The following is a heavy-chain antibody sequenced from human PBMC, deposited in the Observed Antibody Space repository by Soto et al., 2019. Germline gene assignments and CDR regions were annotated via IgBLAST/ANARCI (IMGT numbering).Heavy chain of an antibody. D-gene: IGHD2-2*01. CDR2: IYYSGST. J-gene: IGHJ4*02. Sequence: PPGKGLEWIGYIYYSGSTYYNPSLKSRVTISVDTSKNQFSLKLSSVTAADTAVYYCARGVGDCSSTSCYPNRYFDYWGQGTQVTVSS. CDR3: ARGVGDCSSTSCYPNRYFDY. V-gene: IGHV4-30-4*01.